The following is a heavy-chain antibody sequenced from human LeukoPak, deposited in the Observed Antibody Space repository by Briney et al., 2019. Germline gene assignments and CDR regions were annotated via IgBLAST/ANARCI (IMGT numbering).Heavy chain of an antibody. V-gene: IGHV4-59*01. CDR3: ARESGSYLWRSWLNP. D-gene: IGHD3-16*01. CDR1: GGSINSYY. CDR2: IYNSGNT. J-gene: IGHJ5*02. Sequence: PSETLSLTCTASGGSINSYYWTWIRQPPGKGLEWIGNIYNSGNTNYNPSLKSRVTISVDTSKNQFSLKLNSVTAADTAVYYCARESGSYLWRSWLNPWGQGTLATVSS.